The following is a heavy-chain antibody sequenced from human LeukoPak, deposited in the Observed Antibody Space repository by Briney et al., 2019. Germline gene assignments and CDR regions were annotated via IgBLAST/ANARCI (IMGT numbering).Heavy chain of an antibody. CDR3: AKDRINRWRHAFDI. CDR1: GFTFSSYG. Sequence: PGGSLRLSCAASGFTFSSYGMHWVRQAPGKGLEWVAVISYDGSNKYYADSVKGRFTISRDNSKNTLYLQMNSLRAEDTAVYYCAKDRINRWRHAFDIWGQGTMVTVSS. J-gene: IGHJ3*02. CDR2: ISYDGSNK. V-gene: IGHV3-30*18. D-gene: IGHD2-21*02.